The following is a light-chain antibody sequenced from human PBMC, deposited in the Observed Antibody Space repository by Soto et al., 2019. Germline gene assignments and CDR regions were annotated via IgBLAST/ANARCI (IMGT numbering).Light chain of an antibody. CDR3: QSYDSSHWV. CDR2: GNS. CDR1: SSNIGAGYD. Sequence: QSVLTQPPSVSGAPGQRVTISCTGSSSNIGAGYDVHWYQQLPGTAPKLLIYGNSNRPSGVPDRFSGSKSGTSASLAITGLQAEHEADYYCQSYDSSHWVFGGGTKLTVL. V-gene: IGLV1-40*01. J-gene: IGLJ3*02.